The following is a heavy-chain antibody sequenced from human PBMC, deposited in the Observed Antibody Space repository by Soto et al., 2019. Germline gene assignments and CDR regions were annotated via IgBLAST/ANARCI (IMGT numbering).Heavy chain of an antibody. CDR3: ASSGGGEDY. J-gene: IGHJ4*02. D-gene: IGHD3-16*01. V-gene: IGHV4-4*02. CDR2: IYHSGST. Sequence: QVQLQESGPGLVKPSGTLSLTCAVSGGSISSSHWWSWVRQPPGKGLEWIGEIYHSGSTNYSPSLKGAVTKSVAKPKTQFSLRSISGTAPDPAGFYWASSGGGEDYWGQGTLVTVSS. CDR1: GGSISSSHW.